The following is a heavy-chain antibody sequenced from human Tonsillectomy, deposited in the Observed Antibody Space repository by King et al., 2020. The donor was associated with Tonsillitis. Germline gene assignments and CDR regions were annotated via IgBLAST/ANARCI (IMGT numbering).Heavy chain of an antibody. CDR2: IRSKANSYAT. J-gene: IGHJ5*02. D-gene: IGHD3-10*01. CDR1: GFIFSGSA. Sequence: VQLVESGGGLVQPGGSLKLSCAASGFIFSGSAIHWVRQASGKGLEWVGRIRSKANSYATEYAASVKGRFIISRDDSKNTAYLQMNSLKTEDTAMYYCTIPSIIIGFGGFDPGGQGTVVTVSS. CDR3: TIPSIIIGFGGFDP. V-gene: IGHV3-73*02.